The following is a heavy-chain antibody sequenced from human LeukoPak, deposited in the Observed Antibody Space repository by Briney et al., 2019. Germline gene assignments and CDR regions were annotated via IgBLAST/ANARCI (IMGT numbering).Heavy chain of an antibody. V-gene: IGHV3-23*01. J-gene: IGHJ4*02. D-gene: IGHD5-18*01. Sequence: GGSLRLSCAASGFTFSSYAMGWVRQAPGKGLEWVSAITASGGNTYYADSVKGRFTISRDNSKNTLYLQVNSLRAEDTAVYYWRKVNGSAMVGNNFNTGGREPRVTVSS. CDR1: GFTFSSYA. CDR2: ITASGGNT. CDR3: RKVNGSAMVGNNFNT.